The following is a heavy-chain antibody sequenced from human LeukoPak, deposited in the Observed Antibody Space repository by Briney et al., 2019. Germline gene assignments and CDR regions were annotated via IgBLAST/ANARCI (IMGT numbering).Heavy chain of an antibody. V-gene: IGHV4-34*01. CDR3: ASYRGGCGMDV. D-gene: IGHD1-26*01. CDR2: INHSGST. CDR1: GGSFSGYY. Sequence: SETLSLTCAVYGGSFSGYYWSWIRQPPGKGLEWIGEINHSGSTNYNPSLKSRVTISVDTSKNQFSLKLSSVTAADTAVYYCASYRGGCGMDVWGQGTTVTVSS. J-gene: IGHJ6*02.